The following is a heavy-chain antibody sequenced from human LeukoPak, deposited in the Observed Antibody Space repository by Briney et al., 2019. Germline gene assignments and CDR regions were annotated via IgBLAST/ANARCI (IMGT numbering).Heavy chain of an antibody. CDR1: GYTFTSYG. Sequence: ASVKVSCKASGYTFTSYGISWVRQAPGKGLEWMGWISGYNGNTNYAQKLQGRVTMTTDTSTSTAYMELRSLRSDDTAVYYCARDQSHYDILTGYYGTFDYWGQGTLVTVSS. CDR2: ISGYNGNT. V-gene: IGHV1-18*01. J-gene: IGHJ4*02. D-gene: IGHD3-9*01. CDR3: ARDQSHYDILTGYYGTFDY.